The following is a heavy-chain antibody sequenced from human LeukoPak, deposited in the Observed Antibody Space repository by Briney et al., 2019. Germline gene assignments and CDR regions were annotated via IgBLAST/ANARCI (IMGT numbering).Heavy chain of an antibody. J-gene: IGHJ4*02. CDR2: INGDGSST. Sequence: PGGSLRLSCAASGFTLSSYWMHWVRQAPGKGLVWVSRINGDGSSTPYANSVEGRFTISRDNAKNTLYLQMHSLRADDTAVYYCARGSTSGWPDYFDYWGQGSVVTVSS. V-gene: IGHV3-74*01. CDR1: GFTLSSYW. CDR3: ARGSTSGWPDYFDY. D-gene: IGHD6-19*01.